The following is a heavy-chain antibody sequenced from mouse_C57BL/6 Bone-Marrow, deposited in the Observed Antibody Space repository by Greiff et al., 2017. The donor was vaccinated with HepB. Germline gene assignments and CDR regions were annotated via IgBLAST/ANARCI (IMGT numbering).Heavy chain of an antibody. V-gene: IGHV14-4*01. CDR2: IDPENGDT. CDR1: GFNIKDDY. CDR3: TTRYYGIY. J-gene: IGHJ2*01. D-gene: IGHD1-1*01. Sequence: EVQLQQSGAELVRPGASVKLSCTASGFNIKDDYMHWVKQRPEQGLEWIGWIDPENGDTEYASKFQGKATITADTSSNTAYLQLSSLTSEDTAVYYCTTRYYGIYWGQGTTLTVSS.